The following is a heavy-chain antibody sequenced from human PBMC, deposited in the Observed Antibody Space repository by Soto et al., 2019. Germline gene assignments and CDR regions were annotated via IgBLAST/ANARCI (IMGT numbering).Heavy chain of an antibody. D-gene: IGHD2-2*01. Sequence: SETLSLTCTVSGGSISSYYWSWIRQPPGKGLEWIGYVDHSGSTNYNPSLKSRVTISVDTSKNQFSLNLSSVTAADTAVYYCARMKIPAALIAFDYWGQGTVVTVSS. CDR1: GGSISSYY. CDR2: VDHSGST. CDR3: ARMKIPAALIAFDY. J-gene: IGHJ4*02. V-gene: IGHV4-59*12.